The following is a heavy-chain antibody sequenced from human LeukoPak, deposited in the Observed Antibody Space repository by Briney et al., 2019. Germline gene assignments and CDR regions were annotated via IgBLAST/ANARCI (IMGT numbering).Heavy chain of an antibody. J-gene: IGHJ4*02. CDR2: VYYNKRT. Sequence: SETLSLTCTVSGDSITDFYWSWIRQPPGKGLEWIGYVYYNKRTNYCPSLKTRVSISVDTSKNQFSLELHSATAADTAVYFCARSSQYFDSLLTGDSQYYFDSWGQGTLVTVSS. V-gene: IGHV4-59*12. CDR1: GDSITDFY. CDR3: ARSSQYFDSLLTGDSQYYFDS. D-gene: IGHD3-9*01.